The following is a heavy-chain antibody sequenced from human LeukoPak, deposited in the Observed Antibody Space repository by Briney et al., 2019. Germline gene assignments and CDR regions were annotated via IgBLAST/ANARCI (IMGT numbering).Heavy chain of an antibody. CDR1: GGPISSYY. D-gene: IGHD4-17*01. Sequence: SETLSLTCTVSGGPISSYYWSWIRQPPGKGLEWIGYIYYSGSTNYNPSLKSRVTISVDTSKNQFSLKLSSVTAADTAVYYCARDEYGDFQGFDYWGQGTRVTVSS. V-gene: IGHV4-59*12. J-gene: IGHJ4*02. CDR2: IYYSGST. CDR3: ARDEYGDFQGFDY.